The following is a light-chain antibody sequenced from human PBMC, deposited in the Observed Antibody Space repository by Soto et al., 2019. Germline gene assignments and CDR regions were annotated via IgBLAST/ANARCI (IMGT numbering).Light chain of an antibody. Sequence: EIVLTQSPATLSLSPGERATLSCRASQSVSSYLAWYQQKPGQAPRLLIYDASNRATGIPARFSGSGSGTDFTLTISSLEPEDFAVYYCQQRSNCFTFTFCSGTRVDIK. V-gene: IGKV3-11*01. J-gene: IGKJ3*01. CDR3: QQRSNCFTFT. CDR1: QSVSSY. CDR2: DAS.